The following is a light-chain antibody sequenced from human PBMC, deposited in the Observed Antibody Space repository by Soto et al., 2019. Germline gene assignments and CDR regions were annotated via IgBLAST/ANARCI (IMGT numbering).Light chain of an antibody. J-gene: IGKJ4*01. CDR2: EAS. CDR3: QHYVNLPLT. CDR1: QDIKNY. V-gene: IGKV1-33*01. Sequence: DIQMTQSPSSLSASVGDRVTITCQASQDIKNYLNWYQQKPGKAPKVLIYEASSLATGVPSRFSGGGSETHFTFTISSLQPEDFATYYCQHYVNLPLTFGGGTKVDNK.